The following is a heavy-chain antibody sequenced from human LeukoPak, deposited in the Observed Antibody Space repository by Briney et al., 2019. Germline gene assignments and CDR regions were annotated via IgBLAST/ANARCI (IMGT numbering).Heavy chain of an antibody. CDR2: INPSGGST. D-gene: IGHD2-2*01. CDR1: GYTFTSYY. CDR3: AREGGCSSTSCYAMDV. V-gene: IGHV1-46*01. Sequence: EASVKVSCKASGYTFTSYYMHWVRQAPGQGLEWMGIINPSGGSTSYAQKFQGRVTITTDESTSTAYMELSSLRSEDTAVYYCAREGGCSSTSCYAMDVWGKGTTVTVSS. J-gene: IGHJ6*04.